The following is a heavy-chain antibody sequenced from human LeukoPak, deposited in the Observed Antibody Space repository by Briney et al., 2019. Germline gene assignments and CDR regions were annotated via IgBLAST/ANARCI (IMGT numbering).Heavy chain of an antibody. V-gene: IGHV5-51*01. Sequence: GESLQISCQGSGYSFTSYWIGWVRQLPGKGLEWVGIIYPGDSDTRYSPSFQGQVTISADKSISTAYLQWSSLKASDTAMYYCARGDVVRGVSWFDSWGQGALVTVSS. CDR1: GYSFTSYW. CDR2: IYPGDSDT. D-gene: IGHD2-21*02. CDR3: ARGDVVRGVSWFDS. J-gene: IGHJ5*01.